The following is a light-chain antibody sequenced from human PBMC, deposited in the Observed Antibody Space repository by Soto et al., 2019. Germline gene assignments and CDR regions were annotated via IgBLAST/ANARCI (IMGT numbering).Light chain of an antibody. Sequence: EILMTQSPATLSVSPGERATLSCRASQSVSSNLAWYQRKPGQAPRLLIYGASTRATGIPARFSGSGSGTECTLTISSLQSEDFAVYYCQKYNNWPLTFGGGTKVEIK. V-gene: IGKV3-15*01. J-gene: IGKJ4*01. CDR1: QSVSSN. CDR3: QKYNNWPLT. CDR2: GAS.